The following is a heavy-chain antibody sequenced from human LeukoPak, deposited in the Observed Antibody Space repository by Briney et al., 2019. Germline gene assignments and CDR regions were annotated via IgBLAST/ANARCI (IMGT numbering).Heavy chain of an antibody. CDR2: INPNSGGT. V-gene: IGHV1-2*02. CDR3: SRDSGYCSGASCWYFDF. D-gene: IGHD2-15*01. Sequence: ASVKVSFKASGYTFTGYYMHWVRQAPGQGLEWMGWINPNSGGTNYAQKFQGRVTMTRDTSMSTAYMELSGLRSDDTAVYYCSRDSGYCSGASCWYFDFWGQGTLVTVSA. J-gene: IGHJ4*02. CDR1: GYTFTGYY.